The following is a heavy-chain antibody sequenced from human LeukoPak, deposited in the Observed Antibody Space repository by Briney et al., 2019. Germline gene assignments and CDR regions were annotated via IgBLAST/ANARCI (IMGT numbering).Heavy chain of an antibody. Sequence: GGSLRLSCAASGFIVSSNYMSWVRQAPGKGLEGVSVIYSGDSTYYADSVQGRFTISRDKSKNTLFLQMNSLRAEDTAVYYCASGVHDFWSGFYFDYWGQGTLVTVSS. CDR3: ASGVHDFWSGFYFDY. V-gene: IGHV3-66*02. J-gene: IGHJ4*02. CDR1: GFIVSSNY. CDR2: IYSGDST. D-gene: IGHD3-3*01.